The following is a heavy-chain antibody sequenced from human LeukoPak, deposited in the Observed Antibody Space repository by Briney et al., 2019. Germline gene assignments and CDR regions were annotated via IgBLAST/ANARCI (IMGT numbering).Heavy chain of an antibody. Sequence: ASVKVSCKTSGYTFTRYGITWVRQAPGQGLEWMGWISSDNGDTKYAQKFQGRVTMTTDTSTSTAYMELRSLRSDDTAVYYCAKDWPGGITATGENYWGQGTLVTVSS. CDR1: GYTFTRYG. D-gene: IGHD6-13*01. V-gene: IGHV1-18*01. CDR2: ISSDNGDT. J-gene: IGHJ4*02. CDR3: AKDWPGGITATGENY.